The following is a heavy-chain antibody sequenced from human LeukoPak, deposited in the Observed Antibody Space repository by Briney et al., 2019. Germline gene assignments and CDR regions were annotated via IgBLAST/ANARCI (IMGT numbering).Heavy chain of an antibody. CDR2: ISGSDGNT. J-gene: IGHJ1*01. CDR1: GFTFSSYA. Sequence: PGGSLRLSCAASGFTFSSYAMSWVRQAPGKGLEWVSGISGSDGNTYNADSVKGRFTISRDNSKNTLYLQMNSLRAEDTAVYYCAKADYYDSNTYRAQFFQHWGQGTLVTVSS. CDR3: AKADYYDSNTYRAQFFQH. V-gene: IGHV3-23*01. D-gene: IGHD3-22*01.